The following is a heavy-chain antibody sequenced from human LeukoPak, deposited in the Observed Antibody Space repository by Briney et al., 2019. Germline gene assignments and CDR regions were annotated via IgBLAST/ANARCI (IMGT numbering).Heavy chain of an antibody. Sequence: GASVKVSCEASGYTFTGYYIHWVRQAPGQGLEWMGRIHPKSGGTNYAQKFQDRVTMTRDTSISTAYMELSRLISDDTAVYYCAREISGSYYYWGQGTLVTVSS. CDR3: AREISGSYYY. V-gene: IGHV1-2*02. J-gene: IGHJ4*02. CDR1: GYTFTGYY. CDR2: IHPKSGGT. D-gene: IGHD1-26*01.